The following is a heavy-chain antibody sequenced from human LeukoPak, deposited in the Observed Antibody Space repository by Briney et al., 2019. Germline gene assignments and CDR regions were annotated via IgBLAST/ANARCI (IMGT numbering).Heavy chain of an antibody. J-gene: IGHJ5*02. V-gene: IGHV3-23*01. CDR3: AKDYYDSSGYPNWFDP. Sequence: PGGSLRLSCAASGFTFSSYAMSWVRQAPGKGLEWVSAISGSGGSTYYADSVKGRFTISRDNSKNTLCLQMNSLRAEDTAVYYCAKDYYDSSGYPNWFDPWGQGTLVTVSS. CDR2: ISGSGGST. CDR1: GFTFSSYA. D-gene: IGHD3-22*01.